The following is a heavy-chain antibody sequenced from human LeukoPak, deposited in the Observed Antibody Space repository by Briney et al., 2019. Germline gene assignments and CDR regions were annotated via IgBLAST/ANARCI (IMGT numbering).Heavy chain of an antibody. J-gene: IGHJ4*02. CDR2: ISSSGSTI. D-gene: IGHD3-10*01. CDR1: GFTFSDYY. CDR3: ASLRTGTLLWFGGSL. Sequence: GGSLRLSCAASGFTFSDYYMSWIRQAPGKGLEWVSYISSSGSTIYYADSVKGRFTNSRDNAKNSLYLQMNSLRAEDTAVYYCASLRTGTLLWFGGSLWGQGTLVTVSS. V-gene: IGHV3-11*01.